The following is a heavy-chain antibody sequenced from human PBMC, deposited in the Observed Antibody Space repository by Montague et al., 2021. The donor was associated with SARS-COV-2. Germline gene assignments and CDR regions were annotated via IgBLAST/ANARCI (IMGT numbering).Heavy chain of an antibody. J-gene: IGHJ6*02. D-gene: IGHD2-2*01. CDR3: AKDQGDCSSSRCFRGWTYYYGMDG. CDR2: ISYDGSNK. Sequence: SLRLSCAASGFTFSSYGIHWVRQAPGKGLEWVADISYDGSNKNYADSVKGRFTISRDNSKNRLYLQMNSLRAEDTAVYYCAKDQGDCSSSRCFRGWTYYYGMDGCCQGTSVTVSS. V-gene: IGHV3-30*18. CDR1: GFTFSSYG.